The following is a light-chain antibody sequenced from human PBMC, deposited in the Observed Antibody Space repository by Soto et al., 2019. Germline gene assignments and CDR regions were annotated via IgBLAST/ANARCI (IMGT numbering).Light chain of an antibody. Sequence: IVLTPSPATLSLSPGARATLSCRASQNIHNHMSWFLQKPGQAPRLLIYGASNRATGIPDRFSGSGSGTDFTLTISRLEPEDFAVYYCQQYGSSGTFGQGTNVDI. CDR2: GAS. CDR1: QNIHNH. J-gene: IGKJ1*01. V-gene: IGKV3-20*01. CDR3: QQYGSSGT.